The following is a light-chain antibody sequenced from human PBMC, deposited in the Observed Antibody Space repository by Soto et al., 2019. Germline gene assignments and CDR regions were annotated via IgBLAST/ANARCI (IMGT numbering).Light chain of an antibody. CDR3: QVWDSSSDHYV. J-gene: IGLJ1*01. Sequence: SYELAQPPSVSVAPGQTARITCGGNNIGSKSVHWYQQKPGQAPVLVVYDDSDRPSGIPGRFSGSNSGNTATLTISRVEAGDEADYYCQVWDSSSDHYVFGTGTKVTVL. V-gene: IGLV3-21*02. CDR2: DDS. CDR1: NIGSKS.